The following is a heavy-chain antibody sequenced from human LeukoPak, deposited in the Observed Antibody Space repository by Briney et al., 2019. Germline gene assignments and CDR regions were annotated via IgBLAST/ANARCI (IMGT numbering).Heavy chain of an antibody. V-gene: IGHV1-18*01. J-gene: IGHJ5*02. CDR3: AGRGSSSWYNWLDP. CDR2: ISAYNGNT. Sequence: ASLKVSCKPPGYTFTSYGISSVRQAPGQGLEWMGWISAYNGNTNYAQKLQGRVTMTTDISTSTAYMELRSLRSDDTAVYYCAGRGSSSWYNWLDPWGRGTLVTVSS. CDR1: GYTFTSYG. D-gene: IGHD6-13*01.